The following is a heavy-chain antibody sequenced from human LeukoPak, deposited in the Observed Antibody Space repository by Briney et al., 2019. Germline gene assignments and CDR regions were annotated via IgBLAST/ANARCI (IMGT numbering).Heavy chain of an antibody. CDR1: GYTFTSYG. CDR2: INPNSGGT. D-gene: IGHD6-13*01. CDR3: ARDAGTAFDY. V-gene: IGHV1-2*02. J-gene: IGHJ4*02. Sequence: ASVKVSCKASGYTFTSYGISWVRQAPGQGLEWMGWINPNSGGTNYAQKFQGRVTMTRDTSISTAYMELSRLRSDDTAVYYCARDAGTAFDYWGQGTLVTVSS.